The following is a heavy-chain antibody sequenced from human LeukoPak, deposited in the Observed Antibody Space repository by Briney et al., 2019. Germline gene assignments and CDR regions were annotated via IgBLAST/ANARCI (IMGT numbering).Heavy chain of an antibody. V-gene: IGHV1-2*02. CDR2: INPNSGGT. D-gene: IGHD6-13*01. CDR1: GYTFTGYY. CDR3: AKDAYSGSSGSFYSDY. J-gene: IGHJ4*02. Sequence: ASVKVSCKASGYTFTGYYLHWVRQAPGQGLEWMGWINPNSGGTNYPQKFQGRVTMTRDTSISTAYMELTGLGSDDTAVYYCAKDAYSGSSGSFYSDYWGQGTLVTVSS.